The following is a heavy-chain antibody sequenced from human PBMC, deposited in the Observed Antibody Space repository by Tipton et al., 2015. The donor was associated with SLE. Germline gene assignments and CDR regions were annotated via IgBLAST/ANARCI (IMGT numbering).Heavy chain of an antibody. Sequence: TLSLTCTVSDDSISSYDWSWIRQPPGKGLEWIGFIFRGSTNYNPSLKSRVTISVDTSKNQFSLEVSSVTAADTALYYCARHAEFFQSAFDYWGQGILVTVSS. CDR2: IFRGST. CDR1: DDSISSYD. V-gene: IGHV4-59*08. D-gene: IGHD3-10*01. J-gene: IGHJ4*02. CDR3: ARHAEFFQSAFDY.